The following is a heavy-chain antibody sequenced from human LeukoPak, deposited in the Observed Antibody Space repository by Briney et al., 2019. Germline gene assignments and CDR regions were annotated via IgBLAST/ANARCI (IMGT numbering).Heavy chain of an antibody. CDR2: ISSSGSII. Sequence: GGSLRLSCAASGFTFSSYEMNWVRQAPGKGLEWVSSISSSGSIIYYADSVKGRFTISRDNAKNSLYLQMNSLRAEDTAVYYCARTTVSRTTSLTDCMHVWGQGTTVTVSS. CDR3: ARTTVSRTTSLTDCMHV. J-gene: IGHJ6*02. V-gene: IGHV3-48*03. CDR1: GFTFSSYE. D-gene: IGHD4-11*01.